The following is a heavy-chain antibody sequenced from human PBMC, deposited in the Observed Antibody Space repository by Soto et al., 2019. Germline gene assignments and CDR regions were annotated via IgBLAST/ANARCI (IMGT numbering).Heavy chain of an antibody. CDR1: GYTFTGYY. V-gene: IGHV1-2*04. Sequence: QVQLVQSGAEVKKPGASVKVSCKASGYTFTGYYMHWVRQAPGQGLEWMGWINPNSGGTNYAQKFQGWVTMTRDTSISTAYMELSRLRSDDTAVYYCARAVAVAGTRSYFDYWGQGTLFTVSS. CDR3: ARAVAVAGTRSYFDY. D-gene: IGHD6-19*01. J-gene: IGHJ4*02. CDR2: INPNSGGT.